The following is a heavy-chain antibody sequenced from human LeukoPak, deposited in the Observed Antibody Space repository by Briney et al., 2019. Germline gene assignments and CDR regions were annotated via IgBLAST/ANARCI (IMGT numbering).Heavy chain of an antibody. CDR2: ISGSGGST. D-gene: IGHD1-1*01. J-gene: IGHJ4*02. CDR3: AKGKLDPFDY. Sequence: PGGSLRLSCAASGFTFSAYAMSWVRQAPGKGLEWVSGISGSGGSTYYAGSVKGRFTISRDNSKNTLYLQMNSVRAEDTAVYYCAKGKLDPFDYWGQGTLVTVSS. V-gene: IGHV3-23*01. CDR1: GFTFSAYA.